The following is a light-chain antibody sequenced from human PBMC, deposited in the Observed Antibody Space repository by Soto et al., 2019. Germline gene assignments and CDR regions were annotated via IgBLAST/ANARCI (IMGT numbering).Light chain of an antibody. CDR2: DVF. Sequence: AIQVTQSPSSLSASVGDTVTITCRASQGISSAFAWYQQKPGKVPRLLIYDVFNLHSGGPSRFSGSGSGTDFTLTISRLQPEDFATYYCQQLETYPLTFGQGPRLEVK. V-gene: IGKV1-13*02. J-gene: IGKJ5*01. CDR1: QGISSA. CDR3: QQLETYPLT.